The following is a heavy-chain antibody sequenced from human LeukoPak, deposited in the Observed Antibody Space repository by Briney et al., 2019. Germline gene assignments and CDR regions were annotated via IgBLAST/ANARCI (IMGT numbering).Heavy chain of an antibody. D-gene: IGHD2-2*01. V-gene: IGHV4-34*01. CDR2: INHSGST. CDR3: AAGCSSTSCPPGFDP. J-gene: IGHJ5*02. CDR1: GGSFSGYY. Sequence: PSETLSLTCAVYGGSFSGYYWSWIRQPPGKGLEWIGEINHSGSTNYNPSLKSRVTISVDTSKNQFSLKLSSVTAADTAVYYCAAGCSSTSCPPGFDPWGQGTLVTVSS.